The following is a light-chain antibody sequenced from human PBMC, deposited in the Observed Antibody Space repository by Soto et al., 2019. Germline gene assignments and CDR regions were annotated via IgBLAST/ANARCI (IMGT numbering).Light chain of an antibody. V-gene: IGLV2-14*03. J-gene: IGLJ1*01. CDR3: CSYAGKNLPFYV. Sequence: QSVLRQPASVSGAPGHSITISCTGTSSDIGHYDYVSWYQQHPGKAPKLMIYHVTYRPSGVSNRYSGSKSGNTASLTISGLQAEDEADYFSCSYAGKNLPFYVFGTGTKVTVL. CDR2: HVT. CDR1: SSDIGHYDY.